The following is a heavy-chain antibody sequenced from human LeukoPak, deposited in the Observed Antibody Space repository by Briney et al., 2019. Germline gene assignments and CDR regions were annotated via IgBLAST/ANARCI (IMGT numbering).Heavy chain of an antibody. J-gene: IGHJ3*02. D-gene: IGHD3-10*01. CDR2: IYNSGST. CDR3: ARHGGVVRGEGSDGFDI. V-gene: IGHV4-59*08. CDR1: GGSITSYY. Sequence: PSETLSLTCTVSGGSITSYYWSWIRQPPGKGLEWIGFGYIYNSGSTNYNPSLKSRVTISIDTSKNQFSLKLSSVTAADTAVYYCARHGGVVRGEGSDGFDIWGQGTMVTVSS.